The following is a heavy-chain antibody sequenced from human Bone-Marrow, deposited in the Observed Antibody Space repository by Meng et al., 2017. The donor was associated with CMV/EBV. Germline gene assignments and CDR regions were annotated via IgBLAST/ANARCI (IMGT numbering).Heavy chain of an antibody. Sequence: ASVKVSCKASEYTFTVYYMHWVRQAPGQGLEWMGWINPKTGGTNYAQSFQGRVTMTRDTSIGTAYMELRRLKSDDTAVYYCARVDVTIFGVVIGDGMDVWGQGTTVTVSS. D-gene: IGHD3-3*01. CDR1: EYTFTVYY. CDR3: ARVDVTIFGVVIGDGMDV. CDR2: INPKTGGT. J-gene: IGHJ6*02. V-gene: IGHV1-2*02.